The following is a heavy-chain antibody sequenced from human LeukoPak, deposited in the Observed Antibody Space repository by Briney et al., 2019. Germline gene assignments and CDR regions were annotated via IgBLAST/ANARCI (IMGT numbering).Heavy chain of an antibody. D-gene: IGHD1-26*01. Sequence: SETLSLTSTVPGGSISSYYWSWIRQPPRKGLEWIGDIYYSGSTNYNPSLKSRVTISVDTSKNQFSLRLSSVTAADTAVYYSARLASGSYGPLTPFDYWGQGTLVTVSS. CDR3: ARLASGSYGPLTPFDY. CDR2: IYYSGST. V-gene: IGHV4-59*08. J-gene: IGHJ4*02. CDR1: GGSISSYY.